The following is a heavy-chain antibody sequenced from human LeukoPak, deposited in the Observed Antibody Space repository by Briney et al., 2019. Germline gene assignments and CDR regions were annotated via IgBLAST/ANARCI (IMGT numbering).Heavy chain of an antibody. D-gene: IGHD6-19*01. CDR1: GDXVSSNSAD. CDR2: TYYRSKWYN. V-gene: IGHV6-1*01. J-gene: IGHJ4*02. CDR3: ARDSSGWQKEFDY. Sequence: SQTLSLTCAFSGDXVSSNSADWNWIRQSPSRGLEWLGRTYYRSKWYNDYAVSVKSRITINPDTSKNQFSLQLNSVTPEDTAVYYCARDSSGWQKEFDYWGQGTLVTVSS.